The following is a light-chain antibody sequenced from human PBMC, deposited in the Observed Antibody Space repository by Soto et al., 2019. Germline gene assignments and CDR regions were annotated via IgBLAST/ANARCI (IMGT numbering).Light chain of an antibody. V-gene: IGKV3D-15*01. CDR1: RSVSSH. Sequence: QSPSTLASSVLDIFTVTCLARRSVSSHLAWYEKKRGQAPRLLIHDASSRATGIPDRFSGSGSGTDLNLTISRLEREDFAVYYCQQYNSWRVIFGGGTKVDIK. CDR3: QQYNSWRVI. CDR2: DAS. J-gene: IGKJ4*01.